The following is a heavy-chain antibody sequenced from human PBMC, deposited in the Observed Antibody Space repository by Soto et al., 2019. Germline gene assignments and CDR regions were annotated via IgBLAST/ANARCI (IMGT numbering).Heavy chain of an antibody. J-gene: IGHJ4*02. CDR1: GGSFSNFG. D-gene: IGHD5-12*01. V-gene: IGHV1-69*13. CDR3: AREGSGYNF. CDR2: IVPVFGRP. Sequence: SVKVSCKASGGSFSNFGISWVRQAPGQGLEWMGGIVPVFGRPNYAQRFRGRLTITADESTSTGYMKLISLRSDDTAVYYCAREGSGYNFWGQGTQVTVSS.